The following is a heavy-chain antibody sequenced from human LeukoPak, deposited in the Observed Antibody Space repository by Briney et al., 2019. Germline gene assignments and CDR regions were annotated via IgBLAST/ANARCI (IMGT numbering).Heavy chain of an antibody. CDR2: MKQDGSEK. V-gene: IGHV3-7*01. CDR3: ARAGTNWNDVGEFDY. Sequence: GGTLRLSCAASGFTFSSYWMSWVRQAPGKGLEWVANMKQDGSEKYYVDSVKGRFTIPRDNAKNSLYLQMNSLRAEDTAVYYCARAGTNWNDVGEFDYWGQGTLVTVSS. D-gene: IGHD1-1*01. CDR1: GFTFSSYW. J-gene: IGHJ4*02.